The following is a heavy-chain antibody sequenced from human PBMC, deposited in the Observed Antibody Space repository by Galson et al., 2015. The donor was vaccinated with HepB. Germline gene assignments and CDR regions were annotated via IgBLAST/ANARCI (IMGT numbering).Heavy chain of an antibody. CDR1: EFTFSSYA. J-gene: IGHJ4*02. D-gene: IGHD6-13*01. CDR3: ARDRSAAAGLFDY. V-gene: IGHV3-30*04. CDR2: ISYDGSNK. Sequence: SLRLSCAASEFTFSSYAMHWVRQAPGKGLEWVAVISYDGSNKYYADSVKGRFTISRDNSKNTLYLQMNSLRAEDTAVYYCARDRSAAAGLFDYWGQGTLVTVSS.